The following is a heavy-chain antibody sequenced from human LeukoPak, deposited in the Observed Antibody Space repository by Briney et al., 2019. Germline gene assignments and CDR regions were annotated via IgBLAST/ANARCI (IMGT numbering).Heavy chain of an antibody. D-gene: IGHD6-13*01. V-gene: IGHV4-59*01. Sequence: TSETLSLTCTVSGGSISSYYWSWIRQPPGKGLEWIGYIYYSGSTNYNPSLKSRVTISVDTSKNQFSLRLSSVTAADTAVYYCARVTGYVMEDYFDYWGQGTLVTVSS. J-gene: IGHJ4*02. CDR2: IYYSGST. CDR1: GGSISSYY. CDR3: ARVTGYVMEDYFDY.